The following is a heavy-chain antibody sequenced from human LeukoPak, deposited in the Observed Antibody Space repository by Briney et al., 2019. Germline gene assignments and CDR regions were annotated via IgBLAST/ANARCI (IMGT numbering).Heavy chain of an antibody. D-gene: IGHD6-13*01. Sequence: PGGSLRLSCTASRFTFGDYYMYWIRQAPGRGLEWISYISSSATLIDYADSVRGRFTISRDNAKNSLSLEMNSLRAEDTGVYYCARPLAAAAPGAFGIWGQGTMVTVSS. CDR2: ISSSATLI. CDR3: ARPLAAAAPGAFGI. V-gene: IGHV3-11*04. J-gene: IGHJ3*02. CDR1: RFTFGDYY.